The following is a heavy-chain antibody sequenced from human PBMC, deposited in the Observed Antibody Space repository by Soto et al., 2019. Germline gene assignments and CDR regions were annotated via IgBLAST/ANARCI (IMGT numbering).Heavy chain of an antibody. CDR1: GFTFSSYA. CDR2: ITGSGDST. D-gene: IGHD6-13*01. Sequence: GGSLRLSCAASGFTFSSYALSWGRQAPGGGLEWVSAITGSGDSTFYADSVKGRFTISRDNSRNTLFLQMNGLRPEDTAIYYCAKEGAAVGLGWFDPWGQGTLVTVSS. CDR3: AKEGAAVGLGWFDP. V-gene: IGHV3-23*01. J-gene: IGHJ5*02.